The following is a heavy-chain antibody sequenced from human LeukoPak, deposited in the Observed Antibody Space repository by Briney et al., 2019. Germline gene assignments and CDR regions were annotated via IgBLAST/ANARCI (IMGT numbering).Heavy chain of an antibody. Sequence: GGSLRLSCGASGFTFSSFGMHWVRQAPGKGLEWVAFIRFDGSNKYYADSVKGRFTISRDNSKNTLFLQVNSLRAEDTAVYYCARDEFVSGWYKGGSDFDYWGQGTLVTVSS. V-gene: IGHV3-30*02. D-gene: IGHD6-19*01. CDR1: GFTFSSFG. J-gene: IGHJ4*02. CDR2: IRFDGSNK. CDR3: ARDEFVSGWYKGGSDFDY.